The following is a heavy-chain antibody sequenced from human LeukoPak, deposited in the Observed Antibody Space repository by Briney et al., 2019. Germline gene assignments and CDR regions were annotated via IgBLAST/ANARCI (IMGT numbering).Heavy chain of an antibody. D-gene: IGHD2-21*02. J-gene: IGHJ4*02. CDR1: GGSISSGGYY. V-gene: IGHV4-31*03. Sequence: SETLSLTYTVSGGSISSGGYYWSWIRQHPGKGLEWIGYIYYSGSTYYNPSLKSRVTISVDTSKNQFSLKLSSVTAADTAVYYCARVLAYCGGDCSYYFDYWGQGTLVTVSS. CDR2: IYYSGST. CDR3: ARVLAYCGGDCSYYFDY.